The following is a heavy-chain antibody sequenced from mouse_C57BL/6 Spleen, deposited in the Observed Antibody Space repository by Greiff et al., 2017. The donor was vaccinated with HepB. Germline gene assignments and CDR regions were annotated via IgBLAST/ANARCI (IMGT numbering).Heavy chain of an antibody. CDR3: ARSTTVVATSWDY. J-gene: IGHJ2*01. D-gene: IGHD1-1*01. V-gene: IGHV1-80*01. CDR1: GYEFSSYW. Sequence: QVQLQQSGAELVKPGASVKISCKASGYEFSSYWMNWVKQRPGKGLEWIGQIYPGDGDTNYNGKFKGKATLTADKSSSTAYMQLSSLTSEDSAVYFCARSTTVVATSWDYWGQGTTLTVSS. CDR2: IYPGDGDT.